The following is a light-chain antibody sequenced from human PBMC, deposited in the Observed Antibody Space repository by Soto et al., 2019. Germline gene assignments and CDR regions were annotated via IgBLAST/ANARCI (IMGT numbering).Light chain of an antibody. J-gene: IGKJ4*01. Sequence: ESVLTQSPGTLSLSPGERATLSCRASQSVSSSYLAWYQQKPGQAPRLLIYGASSRATGIPDRFSGSGSGTDFTLTISRLEPEDFAVYYCQQPRTYGGGTKAEIK. V-gene: IGKV3-20*01. CDR2: GAS. CDR3: QQPRT. CDR1: QSVSSSY.